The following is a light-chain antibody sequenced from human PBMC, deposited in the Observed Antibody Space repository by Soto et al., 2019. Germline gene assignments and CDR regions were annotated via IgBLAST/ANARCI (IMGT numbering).Light chain of an antibody. J-gene: IGKJ4*01. CDR2: GAS. CDR1: QSVSSSY. Sequence: EIVLTQSPGTLSLSPGERATLSCRASQSVSSSYLAWYQQKPGQAPRPLIYGASSRAIGIPDRFSGSGSGTDFTLKISRVEAEDVGVYYCMQRIEFPLTFGGGTKVEIK. CDR3: MQRIEFPLT. V-gene: IGKV3-20*01.